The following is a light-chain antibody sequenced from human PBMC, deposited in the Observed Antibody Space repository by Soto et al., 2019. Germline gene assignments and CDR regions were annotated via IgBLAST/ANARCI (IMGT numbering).Light chain of an antibody. Sequence: DIQMTQSPSSLSASVGDRVTITCRASQSISSYLNWYQQKPGKAPKLLIYAASSLQSGVPSRFSGSGSGTDFTLTISSLQPEDFANYYFQQSYSTHMYIFGQGTKLEIK. CDR2: AAS. CDR3: QQSYSTHMYI. CDR1: QSISSY. J-gene: IGKJ2*01. V-gene: IGKV1-39*01.